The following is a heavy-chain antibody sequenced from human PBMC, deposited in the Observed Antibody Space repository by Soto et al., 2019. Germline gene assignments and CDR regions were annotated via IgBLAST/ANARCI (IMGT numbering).Heavy chain of an antibody. J-gene: IGHJ6*02. CDR3: ARSKVAGTTYYYYYGMEV. CDR1: GGTFSSYA. CDR2: IIPIFGTA. V-gene: IGHV1-69*01. Sequence: QVQLLQSGAEVKKPGSSVKVSCKASGGTFSSYAISWVRQAPGQGLEWMGGIIPIFGTANQAQKFQGRVTLPADESTSTAYMEVSSLRSEDTAVYYCARSKVAGTTYYYYYGMEVWGQGTTVTVSS. D-gene: IGHD6-19*01.